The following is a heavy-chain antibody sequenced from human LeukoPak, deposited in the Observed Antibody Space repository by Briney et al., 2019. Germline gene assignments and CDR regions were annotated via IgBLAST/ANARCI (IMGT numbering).Heavy chain of an antibody. CDR1: GFTFSSYA. D-gene: IGHD1-1*01. CDR2: ISYDGNNK. CDR3: ARSGGWDGMDV. J-gene: IGHJ6*02. Sequence: GGSLRLSCAASGFTFSSYAMHWVRQAPGKGLEWVAVISYDGNNKYYADSVKARFTISRDNSKNTLYLQMNSLRAEDTAVYYCARSGGWDGMDVWGQGTAVTVSS. V-gene: IGHV3-30*14.